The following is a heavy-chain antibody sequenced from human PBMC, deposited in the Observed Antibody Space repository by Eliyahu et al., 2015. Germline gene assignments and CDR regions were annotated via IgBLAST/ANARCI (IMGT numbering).Heavy chain of an antibody. D-gene: IGHD3-3*01. Sequence: QVQLVESGGGLVKPGGSLRLSCAASRFXVSDDYMSWIRQVPGKGLGWLSYISTGSTIYYADSVKGRFTISRDNAKNSLHLQMNSLRAEDTAVYYCVRGPAFWSGYYQFDDWGQGTLVTVSS. V-gene: IGHV3-11*01. J-gene: IGHJ4*02. CDR3: VRGPAFWSGYYQFDD. CDR2: ISTGSTI. CDR1: RFXVSDDY.